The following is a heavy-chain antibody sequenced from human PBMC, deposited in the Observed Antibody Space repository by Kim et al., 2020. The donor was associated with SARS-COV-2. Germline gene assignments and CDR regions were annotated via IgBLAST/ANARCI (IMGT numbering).Heavy chain of an antibody. CDR2: INPNSGGT. V-gene: IGHV1-2*04. D-gene: IGHD6-13*01. Sequence: ASVKVSCKASGYTFTGYYMHWVRQAPGQGLEWMGWINPNSGGTNYAQKFQGWVTMTRDTSISTAYMELSRLRSDDTAVYYCARDQVAAAGSYYYGMDVWGQGTTVTVSS. CDR1: GYTFTGYY. J-gene: IGHJ6*02. CDR3: ARDQVAAAGSYYYGMDV.